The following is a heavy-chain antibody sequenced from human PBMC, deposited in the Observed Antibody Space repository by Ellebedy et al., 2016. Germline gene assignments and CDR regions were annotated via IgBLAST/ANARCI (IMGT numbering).Heavy chain of an antibody. V-gene: IGHV1-69*13. D-gene: IGHD6-19*01. CDR2: IIPVFGVP. J-gene: IGHJ4*02. CDR1: GYTFSRHG. CDR3: ATERGTAVANPDS. Sequence: SVKVSCXASGYTFSRHGISWVRQAHGQGLEWMGGIIPVFGVPYYAQSFQGRVTITADESTSTGYMELSSRTSEYTAVYYCATERGTAVANPDSWGQGTLVTVSS.